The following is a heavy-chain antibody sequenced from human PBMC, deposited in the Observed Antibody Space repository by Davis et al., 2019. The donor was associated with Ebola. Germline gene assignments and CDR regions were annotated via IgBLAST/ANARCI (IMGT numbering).Heavy chain of an antibody. V-gene: IGHV6-1*01. CDR1: GVSLSDKNGA. D-gene: IGHD5-18*01. CDR2: TYYTSKWYN. J-gene: IGHJ6*04. Sequence: HPQTPSLTCSISGVSLSDKNGAWNWLRPSPSRGLEWLGRTYYTSKWYNHYAASVKSRATINPHTSRNQFSLQLNSVTPEDTALYYCARGWLRGGMDVWGEGTTVTVSS. CDR3: ARGWLRGGMDV.